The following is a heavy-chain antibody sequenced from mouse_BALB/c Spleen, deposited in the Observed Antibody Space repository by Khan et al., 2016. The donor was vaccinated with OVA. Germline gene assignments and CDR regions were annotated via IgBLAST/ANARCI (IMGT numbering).Heavy chain of an antibody. CDR2: VNTNYGKT. V-gene: IGHV1S137*01. D-gene: IGHD2-3*01. CDR3: ARDDGYSLFAY. Sequence: QVQLQQSGPELVRPGVSVRISCKGSGYTFTDYAMNWVKQGQVKSLEWIGAVNTNYGKTNYNQKFKGKVILTVETSSSTAYMQLDRLTSEDSATYYCARDDGYSLFAYWGQGTLVTVSA. CDR1: GYTFTDYA. J-gene: IGHJ3*01.